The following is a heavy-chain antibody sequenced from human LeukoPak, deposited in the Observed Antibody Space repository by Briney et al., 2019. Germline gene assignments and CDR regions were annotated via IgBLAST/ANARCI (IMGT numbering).Heavy chain of an antibody. CDR3: ARTAEYYYGGPSIKSFKGRAFDI. D-gene: IGHD3-10*01. CDR1: RYTFTSYD. J-gene: IGHJ3*02. CDR2: ISAYNGNT. V-gene: IGHV1-18*01. Sequence: ASVKVSCKASRYTFTSYDISWVRQAPGQGLEWMGWISAYNGNTNYAQKLQGRVTMTTDTSTSTAYMELRSLRSDDTAVHYCARTAEYYYGGPSIKSFKGRAFDIWGHGTMVTVSS.